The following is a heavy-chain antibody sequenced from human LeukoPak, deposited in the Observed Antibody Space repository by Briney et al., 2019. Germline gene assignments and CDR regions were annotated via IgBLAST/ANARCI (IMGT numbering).Heavy chain of an antibody. CDR2: IIPIFGTA. J-gene: IGHJ4*02. CDR1: GGTFISYA. D-gene: IGHD6-13*01. Sequence: EASVKVSCKASGGTFISYAISWVRQAPGQGLEWMGGIIPIFGTANYAQKFQGRVTITADESTSTAYMELSSLRSEDTAVYYCARDGGAAAGTGYFDYWGQGTLVTVSS. V-gene: IGHV1-69*13. CDR3: ARDGGAAAGTGYFDY.